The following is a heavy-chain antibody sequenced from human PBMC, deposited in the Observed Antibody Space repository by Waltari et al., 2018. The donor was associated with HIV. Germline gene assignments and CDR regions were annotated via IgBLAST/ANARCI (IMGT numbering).Heavy chain of an antibody. J-gene: IGHJ6*02. D-gene: IGHD3-10*01. V-gene: IGHV3-74*01. Sequence: VESGGGLVQPGGSLRLSCSASGFTFSSYWMHWVRQAPGKGLVWVSGINRDGSTIRYADSVKGRFTISRDNAKNTLYLQMNSLRAEDTALYYCARGQYYSMDVWGQGTTVTVSS. CDR1: GFTFSSYW. CDR3: ARGQYYSMDV. CDR2: INRDGSTI.